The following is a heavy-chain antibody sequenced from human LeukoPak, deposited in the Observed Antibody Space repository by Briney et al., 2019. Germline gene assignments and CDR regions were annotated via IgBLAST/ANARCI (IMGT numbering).Heavy chain of an antibody. CDR3: ARGIIYLDY. CDR1: GFNVSSNY. J-gene: IGHJ4*02. V-gene: IGHV3-53*04. Sequence: GGSLRLSCEASGFNVSSNYMTWVRQAPGKGLEWVSLIYGDGTTDYADSVKGRFHISRHNSKNTLYLQTNSLRAEDTAVYYCARGIIYLDYWGQGTLVTVSS. D-gene: IGHD3-10*01. CDR2: IYGDGTT.